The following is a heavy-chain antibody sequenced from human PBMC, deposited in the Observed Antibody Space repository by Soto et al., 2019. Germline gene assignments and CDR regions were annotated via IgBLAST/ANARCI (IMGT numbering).Heavy chain of an antibody. CDR1: GYTLTGYY. CDR3: ARGHSTDCSNGVCSFFYNHEMDV. D-gene: IGHD2-8*01. CDR2: INPNSGGT. V-gene: IGHV1-2*02. Sequence: ASVKVSCKASGYTLTGYYIHRMRQAPGQGREWLGWINPNSGGTKYAQKFQGRVTMTRDTSISTVYMELTRLRPDDTAVYYCARGHSTDCSNGVCSFFYNHEMDVWGQGTTVTVSS. J-gene: IGHJ6*02.